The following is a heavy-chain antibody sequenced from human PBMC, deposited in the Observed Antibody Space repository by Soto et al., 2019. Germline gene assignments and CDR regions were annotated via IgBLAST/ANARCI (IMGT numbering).Heavy chain of an antibody. CDR3: ARHIKDGYNLDY. CDR1: GGSIISSSYY. D-gene: IGHD5-12*01. Sequence: SETLSLTCTVSGGSIISSSYYWCCIRQPPGKGLEWIGSIYYSGSTYYNPSLKSRVTISVDTSKNQFSLKLSSVTAADTAVYYCARHIKDGYNLDYWGQGTLVTVSS. CDR2: IYYSGST. V-gene: IGHV4-39*01. J-gene: IGHJ4*02.